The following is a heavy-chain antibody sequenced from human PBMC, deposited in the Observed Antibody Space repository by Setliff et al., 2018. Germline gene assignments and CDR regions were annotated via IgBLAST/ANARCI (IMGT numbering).Heavy chain of an antibody. CDR3: ARSTETFSGEDFYFFYYMDV. Sequence: PGGSLRLSCAASGFTFSSYAMSWVRQAPGKGLEWVSAISGSASSTYYADSVKGRFTISRDNSKNTVDLQMSSLRPEDTALYYCARSTETFSGEDFYFFYYMDVWGKGTTVTVSS. CDR1: GFTFSSYA. J-gene: IGHJ6*03. D-gene: IGHD4-4*01. CDR2: ISGSASST. V-gene: IGHV3-23*01.